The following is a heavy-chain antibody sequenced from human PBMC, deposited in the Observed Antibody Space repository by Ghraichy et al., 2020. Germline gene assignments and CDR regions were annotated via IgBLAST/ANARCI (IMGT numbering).Heavy chain of an antibody. Sequence: ASVKVSCKASGYTFTSYGISWVRQAPGQGLEWIGWISAYNGYTNYAQKLQGRVTMTTDTSTSTAYMELRSLRSDDTAVYYCARVALSYFDSSGYINRFDYWGQGTLVTVSS. V-gene: IGHV1-18*04. CDR3: ARVALSYFDSSGYINRFDY. CDR1: GYTFTSYG. J-gene: IGHJ4*02. CDR2: ISAYNGYT. D-gene: IGHD3-22*01.